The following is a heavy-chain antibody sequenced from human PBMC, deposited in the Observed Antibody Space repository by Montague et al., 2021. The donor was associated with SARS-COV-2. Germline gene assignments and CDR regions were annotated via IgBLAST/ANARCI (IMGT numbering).Heavy chain of an antibody. CDR3: ASCIVNSRWSLEY. CDR2: ISSTGVTT. J-gene: IGHJ4*02. D-gene: IGHD6-13*01. Sequence: SLRLSCAASGFTFSYYPMSWVRQAPGKGLEWVATISSTGVTTYYPDSVKGRFTISRDNSKNTLSLQMNSLRAGGTAVYFCASCIVNSRWSLEYWGQGTLVTVSS. CDR1: GFTFSYYP. V-gene: IGHV3-23*01.